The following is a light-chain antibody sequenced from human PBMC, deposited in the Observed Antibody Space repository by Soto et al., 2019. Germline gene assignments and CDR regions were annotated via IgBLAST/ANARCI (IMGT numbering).Light chain of an antibody. V-gene: IGKV3-20*01. Sequence: EIVLTQSPGTLSLSPGEGATLSCRASQSVSSSYLAWYQLKPGQAPRLLIYGASIRATGIPDRFSGSGSETDFTLTISRLEPADFAAYYCQQYGRSPQYTFGQGTKVDIK. CDR3: QQYGRSPQYT. J-gene: IGKJ2*01. CDR2: GAS. CDR1: QSVSSSY.